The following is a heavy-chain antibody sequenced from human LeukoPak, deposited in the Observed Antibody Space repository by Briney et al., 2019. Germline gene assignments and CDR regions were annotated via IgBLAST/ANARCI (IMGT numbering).Heavy chain of an antibody. CDR2: IHYTGAT. CDR3: ARHSSDYGSGSYSEPFDV. J-gene: IGHJ4*02. CDR1: GYSIGSRNYY. V-gene: IGHV4-39*01. D-gene: IGHD3-10*01. Sequence: SETLSLTCTVSGYSIGSRNYYWGWIRQPPGKGLEWIGTIHYTGATYYNPSLKGRLTMFVDRSKNQFSLKMRSLTAADAALYFCARHSSDYGSGSYSEPFDVWGQGSLVVVSS.